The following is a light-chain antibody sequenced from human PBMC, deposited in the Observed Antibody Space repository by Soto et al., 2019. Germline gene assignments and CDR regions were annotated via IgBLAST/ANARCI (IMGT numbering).Light chain of an antibody. V-gene: IGKV1-5*03. J-gene: IGKJ1*01. CDR3: QQYNSPWT. CDR2: KAS. CDR1: QSISSW. Sequence: DIQMTQSPSTLSASVGDRVTITCRASQSISSWLAWYQQKPGKAPKLLIYKASSLESGVPSRFSGGGSGTEFTLTISSLQPDDFATYYCQQYNSPWTFGPGTKVEIK.